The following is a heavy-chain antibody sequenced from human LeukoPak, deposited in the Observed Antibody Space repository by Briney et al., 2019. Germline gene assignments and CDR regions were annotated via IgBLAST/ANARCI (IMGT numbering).Heavy chain of an antibody. V-gene: IGHV5-51*01. J-gene: IGHJ4*02. CDR3: ARQADIVATLAFDY. CDR1: GYSFTSYW. CDR2: IYPGDSDT. D-gene: IGHD5-12*01. Sequence: GESLKISCKGSGYSFTSYWIGWVRQMSGKGLGWRGIIYPGDSDTRYSPSCQGQVTISADKSISTAYLQWSSLKASDTAMYYCARQADIVATLAFDYWGQGTLVTVSS.